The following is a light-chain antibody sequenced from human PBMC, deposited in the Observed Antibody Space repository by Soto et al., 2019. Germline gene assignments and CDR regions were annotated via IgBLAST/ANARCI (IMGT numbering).Light chain of an antibody. V-gene: IGKV3-15*01. CDR2: GAS. J-gene: IGKJ1*01. CDR1: QSVSSN. CDR3: QQYNNWPGT. Sequence: EIVMTQSPATLSVSPGERATLSCRASQSVSSNLAWYQQKPGQDPRLLIYGASTRATGIPARFSGSGSGTEFTLTISSPQSEDFAVYYCQQYNNWPGTFGQGTKVDIK.